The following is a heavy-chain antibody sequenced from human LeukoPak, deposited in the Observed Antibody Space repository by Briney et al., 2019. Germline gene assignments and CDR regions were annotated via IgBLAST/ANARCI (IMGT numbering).Heavy chain of an antibody. Sequence: GASVKVSCKASGYSLTTYYMHWVRQAPGQGLEWMGWISAYNGNTNYAQKLQGRVTMTTDTSTSTAYMELRSLRSDDTAVYYCASSSAVAGPSWFDPWGQGTLVTVSS. CDR1: GYSLTTYY. CDR3: ASSSAVAGPSWFDP. J-gene: IGHJ5*02. D-gene: IGHD6-19*01. CDR2: ISAYNGNT. V-gene: IGHV1-18*04.